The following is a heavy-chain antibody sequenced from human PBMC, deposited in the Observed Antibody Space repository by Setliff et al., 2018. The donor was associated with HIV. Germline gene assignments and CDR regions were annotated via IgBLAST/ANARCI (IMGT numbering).Heavy chain of an antibody. CDR2: IYKSGST. V-gene: IGHV4-61*09. CDR1: GGSISSGSHY. D-gene: IGHD3-10*01. Sequence: PSETLSLTCTVSGGSISSGSHYWTWIRQPAGKGLEWIGYIYKSGSTNYSPSLKSRVTISPGTSKNQFSLKLTSVTAADTAVYYCAREGARHYGSGRYHSWFDPWGQGTQVTVSS. J-gene: IGHJ5*02. CDR3: AREGARHYGSGRYHSWFDP.